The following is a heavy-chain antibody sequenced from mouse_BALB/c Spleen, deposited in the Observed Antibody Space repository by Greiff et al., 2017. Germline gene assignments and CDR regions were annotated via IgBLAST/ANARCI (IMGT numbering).Heavy chain of an antibody. CDR3: TRSANYYGSTSYAMDY. V-gene: IGHV1-69*02. CDR1: GYTFTSYW. J-gene: IGHJ4*01. CDR2: IYPSDSYT. D-gene: IGHD1-1*01. Sequence: QVQLKHPGAELVRPGASVKLSCKASGYTFTSYWINWVKQRPGQGLEWIGNIYPSDSYTNYNQKFKDKATLTVDKSSSTAYMQLSSPTSEDSAVYYCTRSANYYGSTSYAMDYWGQGTSVTVSS.